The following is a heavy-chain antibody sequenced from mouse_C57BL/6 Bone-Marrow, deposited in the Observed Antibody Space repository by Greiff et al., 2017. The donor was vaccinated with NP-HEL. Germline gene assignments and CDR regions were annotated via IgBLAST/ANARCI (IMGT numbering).Heavy chain of an antibody. Sequence: QVQLQQPGAELVRPGSSVKLSCKASGYTFTSYWMDWVKQRPGQGLEWIGNIYPSDSETHYNQKFKDKATLTVDNSSSTAYMQLSSLTSEDSAVYYCARWRWRENFDYWGQGTTLTVSS. D-gene: IGHD2-3*01. CDR2: IYPSDSET. CDR3: ARWRWRENFDY. CDR1: GYTFTSYW. V-gene: IGHV1-61*01. J-gene: IGHJ2*01.